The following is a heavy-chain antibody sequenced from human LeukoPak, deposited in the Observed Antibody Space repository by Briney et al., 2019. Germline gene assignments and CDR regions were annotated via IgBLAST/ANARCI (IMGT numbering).Heavy chain of an antibody. Sequence: SETLSLTCTVSGGSVSSGSYYWSWIRHPPGKGLEWIGYIYYSGSTNYNPSLKSRVTISVDTSKNQFSLKLSSVTAADTAVYYCARGFDRETYYFDYWGQGTLVTVSS. D-gene: IGHD3-9*01. CDR2: IYYSGST. CDR3: ARGFDRETYYFDY. J-gene: IGHJ4*02. CDR1: GGSVSSGSYY. V-gene: IGHV4-61*01.